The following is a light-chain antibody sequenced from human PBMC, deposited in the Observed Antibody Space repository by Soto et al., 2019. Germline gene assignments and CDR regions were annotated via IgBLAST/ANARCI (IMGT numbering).Light chain of an antibody. CDR3: QTWGTGIRV. CDR1: SGHSSYA. CDR2: LNSDGSH. Sequence: QPVLTQSPSASASLGASVKLTCTLSSGHSSYAIAWHQQQPEKGPRYLMKLNSDGSHSKGDGIPDRFSGSSSGAERYLTIYRLQSEDEADYYCQTWGTGIRVFGGGTQLTVL. J-gene: IGLJ3*02. V-gene: IGLV4-69*01.